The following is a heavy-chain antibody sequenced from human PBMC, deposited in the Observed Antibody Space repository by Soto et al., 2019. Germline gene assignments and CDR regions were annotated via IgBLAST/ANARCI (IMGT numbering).Heavy chain of an antibody. D-gene: IGHD4-17*01. CDR2: ISAYNGNT. CDR1: GYTFTSYS. CDR3: ARKSEGYAVNTPLGY. V-gene: IGHV1-18*01. J-gene: IGHJ4*02. Sequence: QVQLVQSGAEVKKPGASVKVSCKASGYTFTSYSISWVRQAPGQGLEWMGWISAYNGNTNYAQKLQGRVTMTTDTTTSTAYRETRSLRPDDTAVNYCARKSEGYAVNTPLGYWSQGTLVIVSS.